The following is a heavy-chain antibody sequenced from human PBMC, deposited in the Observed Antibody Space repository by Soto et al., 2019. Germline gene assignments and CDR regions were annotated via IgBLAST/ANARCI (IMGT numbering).Heavy chain of an antibody. CDR2: IYYSGST. CDR1: GGSVSSGSYY. CDR3: ARVERAYYDSSGQTDENWFDP. D-gene: IGHD3-22*01. V-gene: IGHV4-61*01. J-gene: IGHJ5*02. Sequence: QVQLQESGPGLVKPSETLSLTCTVAGGSVSSGSYYWSWIRQPPGKGLEWIGYIYYSGSTNYNPSLTSRVTISVDTYKTQFSLKLSFVTAAATAVYDCARVERAYYDSSGQTDENWFDPWGQGTLVTVSS.